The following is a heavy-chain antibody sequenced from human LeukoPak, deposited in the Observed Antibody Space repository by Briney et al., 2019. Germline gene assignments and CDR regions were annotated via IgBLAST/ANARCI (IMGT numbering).Heavy chain of an antibody. J-gene: IGHJ4*02. V-gene: IGHV1-18*01. CDR2: ISGSNSNK. CDR1: VYTFTRYG. Sequence: GASVRVSCKASVYTFTRYGVSWVRHAPTQGLECRGWISGSNSNKDYTTKYTQRVTITTDTSTNTANMELRRLRSDETAVYSGARYPLSYGNNWHYYFDYWGQGTLLTVSS. CDR3: ARYPLSYGNNWHYYFDY. D-gene: IGHD1-1*01.